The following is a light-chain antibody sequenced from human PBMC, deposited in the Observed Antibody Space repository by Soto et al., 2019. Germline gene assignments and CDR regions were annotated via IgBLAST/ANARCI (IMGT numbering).Light chain of an antibody. V-gene: IGKV1-39*01. CDR1: RSLNSY. J-gene: IGKJ1*01. CDR2: ATS. Sequence: DIQMTQSPSSLSASVGDRVTITCRARRSLNSYLNWYQQKPGKAPRLLIYATSSLQSGVPSRFSGSGYGTDFTLTISSLQPEDFATYYCQQSYSTLWTFAQGTKVEIK. CDR3: QQSYSTLWT.